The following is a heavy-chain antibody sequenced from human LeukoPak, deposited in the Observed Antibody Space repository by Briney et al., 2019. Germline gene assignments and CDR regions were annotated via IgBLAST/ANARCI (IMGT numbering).Heavy chain of an antibody. J-gene: IGHJ4*02. V-gene: IGHV4-61*02. Sequence: SETLSLTRTVSGGSISSGIYYWSWIRQPAGKGLEWIGRIYTSGSTNYNPSLKSRVTISVDTSKNQFSLKLSSVTAADTAVYYCARDQYYDSSGLWGQGTLVTVSS. CDR3: ARDQYYDSSGL. CDR1: GGSISSGIYY. CDR2: IYTSGST. D-gene: IGHD3-22*01.